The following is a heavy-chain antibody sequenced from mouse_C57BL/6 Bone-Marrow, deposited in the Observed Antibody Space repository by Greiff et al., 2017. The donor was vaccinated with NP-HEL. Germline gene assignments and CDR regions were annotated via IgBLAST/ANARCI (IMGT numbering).Heavy chain of an antibody. J-gene: IGHJ2*01. V-gene: IGHV3-6*01. CDR1: GYSITSGYY. CDR2: ISYDGSN. CDR3: ARDGSSYDYFDY. Sequence: ESGPGLVKPSQSLSLTCSVTGYSITSGYYWNWIRQFPGNKLEWMGYISYDGSNNYNPSLKNRISITRDTSKNQFFLKLNYVTTEDTATYYCARDGSSYDYFDYWGQGTTLTVSS. D-gene: IGHD1-1*01.